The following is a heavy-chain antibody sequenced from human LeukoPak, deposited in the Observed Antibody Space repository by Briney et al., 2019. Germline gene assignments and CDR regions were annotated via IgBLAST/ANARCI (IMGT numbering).Heavy chain of an antibody. V-gene: IGHV4-61*02. CDR1: GGSITSGTYS. D-gene: IGHD3-16*01. Sequence: TLSLTCTVSGGSITSGTYSWTWIRQPGGKGLEWIGRMYTSGSANYNPSLKSRVTISVDTSKNQFSLKLSSVTAADTAVYYCARDGGYSYYYTDVWGRGTTVTVSS. CDR3: ARDGGYSYYYTDV. J-gene: IGHJ6*03. CDR2: MYTSGSA.